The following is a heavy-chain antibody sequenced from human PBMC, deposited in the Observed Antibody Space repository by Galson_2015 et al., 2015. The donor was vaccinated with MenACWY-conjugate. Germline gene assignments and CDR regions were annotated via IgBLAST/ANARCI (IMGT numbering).Heavy chain of an antibody. J-gene: IGHJ4*02. CDR1: GFSLTNAW. D-gene: IGHD6-19*01. CDR3: TNYGSGSIADD. Sequence: SLRLSCAASGFSLTNAWMSWVRQAPGKGLEWVGRIKNNAAGGTTDYAAPVKGRFTISRDDSKSTLYLQMDSLKTEDTAVYYCTNYGSGSIADDWGQGALVTVS. CDR2: IKNNAAGGTT. V-gene: IGHV3-15*01.